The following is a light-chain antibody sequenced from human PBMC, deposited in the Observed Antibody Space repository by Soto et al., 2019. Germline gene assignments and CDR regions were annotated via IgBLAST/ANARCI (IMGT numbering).Light chain of an antibody. CDR1: KLGDKY. V-gene: IGLV3-1*01. CDR2: QDS. J-gene: IGLJ2*01. Sequence: SYELTQPPSVSVSPGQTASITCSGDKLGDKYACWYQQKPGQSPVLVIYQDSKRPSGIPERFSGSNSGNTATLTISGTQAMDEADYYCQAWDSSLGVVFGGGTKVT. CDR3: QAWDSSLGVV.